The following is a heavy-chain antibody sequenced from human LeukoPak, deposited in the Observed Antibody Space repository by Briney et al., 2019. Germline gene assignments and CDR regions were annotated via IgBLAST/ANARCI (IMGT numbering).Heavy chain of an antibody. V-gene: IGHV5-51*01. CDR1: GYSFTSYW. CDR3: ARGFGEFRFDY. D-gene: IGHD3-10*01. J-gene: IGHJ4*02. Sequence: GEPLKISCKGSGYSFTSYWIGWVRQMPGKGLEWMGTIYPDDSDTTYSPSFQGQVPISADKSISTACLQWNSLKASDTAMYYCARGFGEFRFDYWGQGTLVTVSS. CDR2: IYPDDSDT.